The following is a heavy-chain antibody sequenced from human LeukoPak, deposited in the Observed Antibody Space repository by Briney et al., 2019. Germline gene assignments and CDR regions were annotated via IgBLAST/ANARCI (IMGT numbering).Heavy chain of an antibody. CDR2: IYYSGST. CDR1: GGSISSSSYY. CDR3: ARGTSLYSSGYYPFYYYYGMDV. V-gene: IGHV4-39*01. J-gene: IGHJ6*02. Sequence: SETLSLTCTVSGGSISSSSYYWGWIRQPPGKGLEWIGSIYYSGSTYYNPSLKSRVTISVDTSKNQFSLKLSSVTAADTAVYYCARGTSLYSSGYYPFYYYYGMDVWGQGTTVTVSS. D-gene: IGHD3-22*01.